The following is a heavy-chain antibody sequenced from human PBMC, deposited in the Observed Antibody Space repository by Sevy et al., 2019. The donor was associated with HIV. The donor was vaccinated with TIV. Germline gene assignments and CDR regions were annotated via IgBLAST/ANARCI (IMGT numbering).Heavy chain of an antibody. CDR2: ISYDGSNK. D-gene: IGHD3-22*01. V-gene: IGHV3-30-3*01. CDR3: ARDQYYDSSGSPYLDY. Sequence: GGSLRLSCAASGFTFSSYAMHWVRQTPGKGLEWVAVISYDGSNKYYADSVKGRFTISRDNSKNTLYLQMNSLRAEETAVYYCARDQYYDSSGSPYLDYWGQGTLVTVSS. CDR1: GFTFSSYA. J-gene: IGHJ4*02.